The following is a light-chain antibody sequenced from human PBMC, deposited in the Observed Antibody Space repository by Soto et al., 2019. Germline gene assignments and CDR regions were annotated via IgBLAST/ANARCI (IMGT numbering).Light chain of an antibody. CDR1: QSINSF. J-gene: IGKJ4*01. CDR2: DAY. CDR3: QQRSTWPLT. V-gene: IGKV3-11*01. Sequence: EIVLTQSPATLSLSPGERATLSCRASQSINSFLAWYQQKPGQAPRLLIYDAYNRATGVPARFSGSGSGTDLTLTISRLEPEDLAVYYCQQRSTWPLTFGGVTKVEIK.